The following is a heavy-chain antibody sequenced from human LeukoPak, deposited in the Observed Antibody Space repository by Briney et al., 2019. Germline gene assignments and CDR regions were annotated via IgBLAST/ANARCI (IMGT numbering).Heavy chain of an antibody. CDR3: TRWPRGGNPFDY. CDR1: GFTVSSNY. J-gene: IGHJ4*02. V-gene: IGHV3-53*01. D-gene: IGHD4-23*01. CDR2: IYSGGST. Sequence: GGSLRLSCAASGFTVSSNYMSWVRQAPGKGLEWVSVIYSGGSTYYADSVKGRFTISRDNSKNTLYLQMNSLRAEDTAVYYCTRWPRGGNPFDYWGQGTLVTVSS.